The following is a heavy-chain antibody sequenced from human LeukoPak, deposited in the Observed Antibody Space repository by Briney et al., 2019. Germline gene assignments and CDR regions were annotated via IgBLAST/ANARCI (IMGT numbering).Heavy chain of an antibody. CDR3: TRGRLNGHDFDY. V-gene: IGHV3-48*02. Sequence: PGGSLRLSCAAFGFTFSNYRMNWVCQAPGKRLEWLSDISSTSTTVYADSVKGRFTISRDDAKNSLYLQMNSLRDEDTAVYYCTRGRLNGHDFDYWGRGTLVTVSS. CDR1: GFTFSNYR. D-gene: IGHD3-16*01. J-gene: IGHJ4*02. CDR2: ISSTSTTV.